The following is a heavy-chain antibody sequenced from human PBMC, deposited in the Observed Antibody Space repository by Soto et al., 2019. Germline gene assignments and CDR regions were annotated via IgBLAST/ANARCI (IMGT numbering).Heavy chain of an antibody. D-gene: IGHD5-12*01. Sequence: QVQLEQSGAEVQKPGSSVKVSCKASGGTFSSSAFSWVRQAPGQGLEWMGGIMPVFPTPDYAQKFQDRVTXTXDXXTSTTNMEVSGLRSEDTAIYYCARDKDRLQLGGNYYYILDVWGQGTTVIVSS. CDR1: GGTFSSSA. CDR3: ARDKDRLQLGGNYYYILDV. CDR2: IMPVFPTP. J-gene: IGHJ6*02. V-gene: IGHV1-69*05.